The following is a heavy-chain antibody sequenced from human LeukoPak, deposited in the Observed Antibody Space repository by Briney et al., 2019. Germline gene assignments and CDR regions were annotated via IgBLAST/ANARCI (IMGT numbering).Heavy chain of an antibody. CDR3: ARDRLVRWIYGDYPEFDY. Sequence: SETLSLTCTVSGYSLSSGYYWGWIRPPPGKGLEWIGSIYHSGSTYYNPSLKSRVTISVDTSKNQFSLKLSSVTAADTAVYHCARDRLVRWIYGDYPEFDYWGQGTLVTVSS. CDR2: IYHSGST. D-gene: IGHD4-17*01. CDR1: GYSLSSGYY. J-gene: IGHJ4*02. V-gene: IGHV4-38-2*02.